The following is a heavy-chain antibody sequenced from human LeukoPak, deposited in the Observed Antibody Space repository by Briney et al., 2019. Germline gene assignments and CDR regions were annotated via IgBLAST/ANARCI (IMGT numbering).Heavy chain of an antibody. Sequence: GASVKVSCNASGYTFTGYHMHWVRQAPGQGLEWMGWINPNSGGTNYAQKFQGRVTMTRDTSISTAYMELSRLRSDDTAVYYCARSGGYDWLGGETMDVWGKGTTVTISS. CDR2: INPNSGGT. D-gene: IGHD5-12*01. J-gene: IGHJ6*03. CDR1: GYTFTGYH. V-gene: IGHV1-2*02. CDR3: ARSGGYDWLGGETMDV.